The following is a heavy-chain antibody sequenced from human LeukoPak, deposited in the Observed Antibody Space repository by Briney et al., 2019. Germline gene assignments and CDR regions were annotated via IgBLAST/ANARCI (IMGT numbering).Heavy chain of an antibody. CDR3: AKDVGKWESLHFFDY. D-gene: IGHD1-26*01. Sequence: GGSLRLSRLTSGFTLSTNAMSWVRQAPGKGLEWISGISGSGASTYYADSVKGRFTISRDDSRNTLYLQMNSLRGDDTAVYYCAKDVGKWESLHFFDYWGQGTLVTVSS. V-gene: IGHV3-23*01. CDR2: ISGSGAST. CDR1: GFTLSTNA. J-gene: IGHJ4*02.